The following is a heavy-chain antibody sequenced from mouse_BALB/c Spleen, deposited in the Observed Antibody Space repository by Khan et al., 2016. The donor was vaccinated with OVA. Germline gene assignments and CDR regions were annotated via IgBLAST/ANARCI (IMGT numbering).Heavy chain of an antibody. D-gene: IGHD2-3*01. J-gene: IGHJ4*01. Sequence: VQLKQSGPGLVKPSQSLSLTCTVTGYSITSDYAWNWIRQFPGNKLEWMGYIRYSGSTNYNPALKSRISITRDTSKNQFFLQLNSVTTEDTATYYCARDGSRYNYAMDYWGQGTSVTVSS. CDR1: GYSITSDYA. CDR3: ARDGSRYNYAMDY. CDR2: IRYSGST. V-gene: IGHV3-2*02.